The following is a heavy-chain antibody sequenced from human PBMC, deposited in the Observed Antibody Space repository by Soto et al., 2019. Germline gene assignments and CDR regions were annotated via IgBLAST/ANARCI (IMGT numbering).Heavy chain of an antibody. D-gene: IGHD2-2*01. CDR3: VCGIPAAGGRGARK. J-gene: IGHJ4*02. V-gene: IGHV3-7*01. Sequence: EAQLVESGGGSVQPGGSLRLSCETSGFTFSSYWMTWVRQAPGKGLEWVANIKKDGSDMYHADSVKGRFTISRDNSRNSLYLQMNGRGVDATAVYYGVCGIPAAGGRGARKWGQGTRVTVSS. CDR1: GFTFSSYW. CDR2: IKKDGSDM.